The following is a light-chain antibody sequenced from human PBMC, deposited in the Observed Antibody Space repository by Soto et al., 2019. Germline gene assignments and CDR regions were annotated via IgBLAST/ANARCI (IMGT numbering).Light chain of an antibody. V-gene: IGKV3-20*01. CDR3: QHHCSS. J-gene: IGKJ2*01. CDR1: QSVSSSY. CDR2: GAS. Sequence: EIVLTQSPGTLSLSPGERATLSCRASQSVSSSYLAWYQQKPGQPPRLLIYGASSRATGIPDRFSGRVSGTGFLLTISRLDPEDFAVYYCQHHCSSFGQGTKLEI.